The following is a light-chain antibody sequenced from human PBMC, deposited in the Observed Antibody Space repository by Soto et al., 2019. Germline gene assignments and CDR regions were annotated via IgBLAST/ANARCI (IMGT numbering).Light chain of an antibody. CDR3: QQTFTTPPT. V-gene: IGKV1-39*01. CDR1: QSISVY. CDR2: AAS. J-gene: IGKJ5*01. Sequence: DIQMTHSPSSLSASVGDRVTITCRASQSISVYLNWYQQKPGRAPKLLIYAASGLQSGVPSRFSGRGSGTEFTLTISSLQPDDFATYYCQQTFTTPPTFGQGTRLETK.